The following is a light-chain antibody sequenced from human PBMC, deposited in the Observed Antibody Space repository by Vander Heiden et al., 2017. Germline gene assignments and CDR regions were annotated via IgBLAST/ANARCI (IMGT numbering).Light chain of an antibody. CDR3: AAWDDSRNGVV. CDR2: NND. V-gene: IGLV1-44*01. CDR1: RSNIVRNT. Sequence: HSVLTQPPSASVTPGRRVTIACSGSRSNIVRNTVTWYQQLPGTPPKLLFSNNDKRPSGVPDRFSASKSGTSASLAIIGLQSEDEADYYCAAWDDSRNGVVFGGGTKLTVL. J-gene: IGLJ3*02.